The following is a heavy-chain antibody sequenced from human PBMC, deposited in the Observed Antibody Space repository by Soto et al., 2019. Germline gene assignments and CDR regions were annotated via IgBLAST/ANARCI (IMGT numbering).Heavy chain of an antibody. Sequence: LRLSCAASGFTFSSYAMHWVRQAPGKGLEWVAVISYDGSNKYYADSVKGRFTISKDNSKNTLYLQMNSLRAEDTAMYYCARDDIPGVAVSTYGMDVWGQGTTVTVSS. CDR1: GFTFSSYA. V-gene: IGHV3-30-3*01. J-gene: IGHJ6*02. CDR3: ARDDIPGVAVSTYGMDV. D-gene: IGHD6-19*01. CDR2: ISYDGSNK.